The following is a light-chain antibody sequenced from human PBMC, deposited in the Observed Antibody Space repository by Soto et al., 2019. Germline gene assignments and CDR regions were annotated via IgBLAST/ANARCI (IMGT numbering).Light chain of an antibody. J-gene: IGLJ1*01. Sequence: QSVLTQPASVSGSPGQSITISCTGTSSDVGGYNYVSWYQQHPGKAPKLMIYEVSNRPSGVCNRFSGSKSGNTASLTISGLQAEDEADYYCSSYTSSSTQVFGTGTKVTVL. V-gene: IGLV2-14*01. CDR2: EVS. CDR1: SSDVGGYNY. CDR3: SSYTSSSTQV.